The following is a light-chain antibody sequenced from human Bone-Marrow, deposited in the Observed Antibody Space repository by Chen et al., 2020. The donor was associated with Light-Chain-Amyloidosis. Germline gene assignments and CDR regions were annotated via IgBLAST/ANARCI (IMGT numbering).Light chain of an antibody. Sequence: SYVLTQPSSVSVAPGQTATLACGGNNIGSTSVHWYQQTPGQAPLLVVYDDSDRPSGIPERLSGSNSGNTATLTISGVEGGDEADYYCQVWDRSSDRPVFGGGTKLTVL. CDR2: DDS. CDR3: QVWDRSSDRPV. CDR1: NIGSTS. J-gene: IGLJ3*02. V-gene: IGLV3-21*02.